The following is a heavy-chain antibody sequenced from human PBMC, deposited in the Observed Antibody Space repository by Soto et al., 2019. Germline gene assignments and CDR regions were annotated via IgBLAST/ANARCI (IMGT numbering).Heavy chain of an antibody. CDR3: ARDHSYACDY. D-gene: IGHD3-16*01. CDR2: ISSSGGAT. Sequence: EVQLLESGGGLVQPGGSLRLSCAVSGFTFSSFAMSWVRQAPGKGLEWVSIISSSGGATYYADSVKGRLTISRDNSRITQYVQMNSLRAEDTAVNYWARDHSYACDYWGQGTLVTVSS. CDR1: GFTFSSFA. J-gene: IGHJ4*02. V-gene: IGHV3-23*01.